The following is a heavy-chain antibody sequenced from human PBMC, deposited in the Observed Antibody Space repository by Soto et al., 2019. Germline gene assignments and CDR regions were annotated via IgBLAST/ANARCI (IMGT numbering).Heavy chain of an antibody. CDR1: GGSISSYY. J-gene: IGHJ6*03. CDR3: ARTYDFWSGYYPPTYYMDV. CDR2: IYYSGST. D-gene: IGHD3-3*01. Sequence: PSETLSLTCTVSGGSISSYYWSWIRQPPGKGLEWIGYIYYSGSTNYNPSLKSRVTISVDTSKNQFSLKLSSVPAADTAVYYCARTYDFWSGYYPPTYYMDVWGKGTTVTVSS. V-gene: IGHV4-59*01.